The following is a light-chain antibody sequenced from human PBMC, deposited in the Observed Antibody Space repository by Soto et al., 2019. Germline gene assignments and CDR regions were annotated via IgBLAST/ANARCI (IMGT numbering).Light chain of an antibody. V-gene: IGLV2-14*01. Sequence: QSALTQPASVSGSTGQSITISCTGSSNDVGGYNYVSWYQQHPGQAPKLIIYEVSDRPSGVSPRFSGSKSGNTASLTISGLQVEDEADYFCTSYTSTFPYVFGSGTKLTVL. J-gene: IGLJ1*01. CDR2: EVS. CDR1: SNDVGGYNY. CDR3: TSYTSTFPYV.